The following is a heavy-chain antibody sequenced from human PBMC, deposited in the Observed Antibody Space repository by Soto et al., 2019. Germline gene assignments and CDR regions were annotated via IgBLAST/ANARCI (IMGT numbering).Heavy chain of an antibody. CDR3: ARGIRGYCSSTSCYRLDWFDP. Sequence: SVKVSCKASGYTFTGYYMHWVRQAPGQGLEWMGWINPNSGGTNYAQKFQGWVTMTRDTSISTAYMELSRLRSDDTAVYYCARGIRGYCSSTSCYRLDWFDPWGQGTLVTVSS. D-gene: IGHD2-2*01. V-gene: IGHV1-2*04. J-gene: IGHJ5*02. CDR1: GYTFTGYY. CDR2: INPNSGGT.